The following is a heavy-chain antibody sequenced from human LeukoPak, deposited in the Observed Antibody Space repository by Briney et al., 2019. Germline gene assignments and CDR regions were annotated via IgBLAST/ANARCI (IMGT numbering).Heavy chain of an antibody. J-gene: IGHJ6*03. CDR3: ASEHDFWSGYSGPDYYYMDV. Sequence: SETLSLTCTVSGGSISSYYWSWIRQPPGKGLEWIGHISYTGSTNYDPSLKSRVTISVDTSKNQFSLKLSSVTAADTAVYYCASEHDFWSGYSGPDYYYMDVWGKGTTVTVSS. CDR2: ISYTGST. V-gene: IGHV4-59*01. CDR1: GGSISSYY. D-gene: IGHD3-3*01.